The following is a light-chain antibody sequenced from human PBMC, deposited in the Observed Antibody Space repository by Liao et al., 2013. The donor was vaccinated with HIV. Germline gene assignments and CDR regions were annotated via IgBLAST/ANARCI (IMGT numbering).Light chain of an antibody. V-gene: IGLV3-1*01. CDR1: KLGDKY. CDR3: QVWDTSTVT. Sequence: SYELTQPPSVSVSPGQTASITCSGDKLGDKYACWYQQKPGQSPVLVIYQDSKRPSGIPERFSGSNSGNTATLTISVTQATDEADYYCQVWDTSTVTFGRGTKLTVL. CDR2: QDS. J-gene: IGLJ2*01.